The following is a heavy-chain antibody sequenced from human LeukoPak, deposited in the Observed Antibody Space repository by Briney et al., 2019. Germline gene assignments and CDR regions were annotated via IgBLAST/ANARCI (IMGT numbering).Heavy chain of an antibody. D-gene: IGHD3-22*01. CDR2: ISSSGSTI. V-gene: IGHV3-11*01. Sequence: GGSLRLSYAASGFTFSDYYMSWIRQAPGKGLEWVSYISSSGSTIYYADSVKGRFTISRDNAKNSLYLQMNSLRAEDTAVYYCARDLVWYYDSSGPWGAFDIWGQGTMVTVSS. CDR1: GFTFSDYY. CDR3: ARDLVWYYDSSGPWGAFDI. J-gene: IGHJ3*02.